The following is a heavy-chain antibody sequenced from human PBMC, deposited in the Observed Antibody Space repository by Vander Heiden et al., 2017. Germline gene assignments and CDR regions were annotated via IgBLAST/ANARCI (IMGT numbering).Heavy chain of an antibody. V-gene: IGHV1-18*01. CDR3: ATYSSLITDY. CDR2: INTYNGIT. CDR1: GYTSNNYG. Sequence: QVPLVQSGAEVTKPGDSVKISCQASGYTSNNYGFTWVRQAPGQGLECMGWINTYNGITHYAQNVQGRVTMTADTSTTTAYMELRSLRSDDTAVYYCATYSSLITDYWGQGTLVTVSA. D-gene: IGHD6-13*01. J-gene: IGHJ4*02.